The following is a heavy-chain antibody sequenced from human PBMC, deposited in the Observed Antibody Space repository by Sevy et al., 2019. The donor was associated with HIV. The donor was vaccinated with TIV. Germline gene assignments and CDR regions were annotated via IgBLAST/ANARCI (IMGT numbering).Heavy chain of an antibody. V-gene: IGHV3-7*01. D-gene: IGHD2-21*01. Sequence: GSLRLSCAASGFTFTRYWMTRVRQSPGKGLQWLGNINEDGTEKYYRDSVRGRFTISRDNTKKSLHLQMNSLRADDTGVYYCARDVAAGDFWGQGTLVTVSS. CDR2: INEDGTEK. J-gene: IGHJ4*02. CDR1: GFTFTRYW. CDR3: ARDVAAGDF.